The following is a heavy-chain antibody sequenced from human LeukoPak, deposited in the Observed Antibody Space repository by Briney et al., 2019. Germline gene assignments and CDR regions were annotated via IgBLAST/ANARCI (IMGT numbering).Heavy chain of an antibody. J-gene: IGHJ4*02. D-gene: IGHD4-11*01. Sequence: PGGSLRLSCAASGFTFSSYGMHWVRQAPGKGLEWVAFIRYDGSNKYYADSVKGRFTISRDNSKNSLYLQMNSLRAEDTAVYYCARDNDYSYYFDYWGQGTLVTVSS. CDR1: GFTFSSYG. V-gene: IGHV3-30*02. CDR3: ARDNDYSYYFDY. CDR2: IRYDGSNK.